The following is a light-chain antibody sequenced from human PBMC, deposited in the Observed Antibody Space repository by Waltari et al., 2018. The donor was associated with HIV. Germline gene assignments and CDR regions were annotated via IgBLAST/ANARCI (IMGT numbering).Light chain of an antibody. Sequence: VISHAPHLLPSPLSVTASVNDRAINIGLASYNNENYLNWYQQKAGTPPKLLIYSASTRQSGVPERFSGSGSGTDFSLTISSLQAEDVAVYYCQQTYSTPCTFGPGTKLEIK. CDR3: QQTYSTPCT. CDR1: NIGLASYNNENY. J-gene: IGKJ2*02. V-gene: IGKV4-1*01. CDR2: SAS.